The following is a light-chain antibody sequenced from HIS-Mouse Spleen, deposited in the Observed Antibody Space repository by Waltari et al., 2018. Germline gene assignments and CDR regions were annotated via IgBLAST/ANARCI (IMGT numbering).Light chain of an antibody. J-gene: IGKJ4*01. CDR3: QQLNSYPRT. V-gene: IGKV1-13*02. CDR2: DAA. Sequence: AIQLTQSPSSLSASVGDRVTITCRASQGISSAFAWYQQKPGRAPKLLIYDAASLESGGAARVSGSGSGTDFTLTISSLQPEGFAAYYCQQLNSYPRTXGGGTKVEIK. CDR1: QGISSA.